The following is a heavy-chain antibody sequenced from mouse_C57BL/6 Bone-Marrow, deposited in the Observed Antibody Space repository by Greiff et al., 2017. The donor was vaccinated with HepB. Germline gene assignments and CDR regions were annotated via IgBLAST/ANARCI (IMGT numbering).Heavy chain of an antibody. CDR2: IDPANGNT. D-gene: IGHD2-2*01. CDR3: ARSGLRGAY. J-gene: IGHJ3*01. CDR1: GSNIKNTY. Sequence: AQLQQSVAELGRPGASVNLSCTASGSNIKNTYMHGVKQRPEQGLEGIGRIDPANGNTKYAPKFQGKATITADTSSNTAYLQLSSLTSEDTAIYYCARSGLRGAYWGQGTLVTVSA. V-gene: IGHV14-3*01.